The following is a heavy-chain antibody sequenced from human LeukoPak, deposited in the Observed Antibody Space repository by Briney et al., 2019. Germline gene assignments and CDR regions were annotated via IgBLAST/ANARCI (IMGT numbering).Heavy chain of an antibody. V-gene: IGHV3-48*03. J-gene: IGHJ4*01. D-gene: IGHD5-12*01. CDR2: ISSSGSTI. CDR3: ARAKGYSGPLNDY. Sequence: GGSLSLSCAASGFAFRSYEMNWVRQAPGKGLEWVSYISSSGSTIYYADSVKGRFTISRDNAKNSLYLQMNSLRAEDTAVYYCARAKGYSGPLNDYWGHGTLVTASS. CDR1: GFAFRSYE.